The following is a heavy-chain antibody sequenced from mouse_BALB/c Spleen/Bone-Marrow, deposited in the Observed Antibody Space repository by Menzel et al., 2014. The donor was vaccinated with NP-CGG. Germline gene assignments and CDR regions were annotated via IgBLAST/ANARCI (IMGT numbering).Heavy chain of an antibody. CDR2: ILPGSGNT. V-gene: IGHV1-9*01. J-gene: IGHJ3*01. CDR1: GYTFSSYW. Sequence: VQGAESGPELMKPGASVKISCKATGYTFSSYWIEWVKRRPGHGLEWIGEILPGSGNTHYNEKFKGKATFTADTSSNTAYMQLSSLTSEDSAVYYCTRQGFACWGQGTLVTVSA. CDR3: TRQGFAC.